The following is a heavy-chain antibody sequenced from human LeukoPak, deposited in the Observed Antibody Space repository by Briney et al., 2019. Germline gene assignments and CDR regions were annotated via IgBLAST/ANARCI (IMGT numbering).Heavy chain of an antibody. D-gene: IGHD1-1*01. CDR3: ARGPGNDGVPHWFDP. CDR2: INPSGGST. J-gene: IGHJ5*02. CDR1: GYTFTSYY. V-gene: IGHV1-46*03. Sequence: ASVKVSCKASGYTFTSYYMQWARQAPGQGLEWMGIINPSGGSTSYAQKFQGRVTMTRDTSTSTVYMELSSLRSEDTAVYYCARGPGNDGVPHWFDPWGQGTLVTVSS.